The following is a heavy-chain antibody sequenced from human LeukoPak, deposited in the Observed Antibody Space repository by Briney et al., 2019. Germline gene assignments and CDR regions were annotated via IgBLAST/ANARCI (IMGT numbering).Heavy chain of an antibody. D-gene: IGHD6-19*01. J-gene: IGHJ4*02. V-gene: IGHV3-43*02. Sequence: GGSLRLSCAASGFTFNAYAIHWVRQAPGKGLEWVSLVKGDGVTTDYANSVKGRFTVSRDNSKNSLYLQMSNLRTEDTALYYCVRDTGSGWDFDYWGQGTLVTVSS. CDR3: VRDTGSGWDFDY. CDR1: GFTFNAYA. CDR2: VKGDGVTT.